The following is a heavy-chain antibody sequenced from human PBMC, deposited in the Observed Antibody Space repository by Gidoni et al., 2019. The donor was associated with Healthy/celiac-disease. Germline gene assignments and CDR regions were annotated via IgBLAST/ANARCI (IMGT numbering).Heavy chain of an antibody. J-gene: IGHJ3*02. CDR2: INHSGST. D-gene: IGHD6-19*01. V-gene: IGHV4-34*01. Sequence: QVQLQQWGAGLLKPSETLSLTCAVYGGSFSGYYWSWIRQPPGKGLEWIGEINHSGSTNYNPSLKSRVTISVDTSKNQFSLKLSSVTAADTAVYYCARGSKSGWYRDGSGAFDIWGQGTMVTVSA. CDR3: ARGSKSGWYRDGSGAFDI. CDR1: GGSFSGYY.